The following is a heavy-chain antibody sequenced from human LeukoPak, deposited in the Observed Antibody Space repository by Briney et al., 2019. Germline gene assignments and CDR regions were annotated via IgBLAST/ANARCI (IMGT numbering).Heavy chain of an antibody. CDR3: ARTRDMVRGVSMDAFDI. CDR1: GGSISSGGYY. CDR2: IYTSGSA. J-gene: IGHJ3*02. V-gene: IGHV4-61*02. Sequence: SQTLSLTCTVSGGSISSGGYYWSWIRQPAGKGLEWIGRIYTSGSANYNPSLKSRVTISVDTSKNQFSLKLSSVTAADTAVYYCARTRDMVRGVSMDAFDIWGQGTMVTVSS. D-gene: IGHD3-10*01.